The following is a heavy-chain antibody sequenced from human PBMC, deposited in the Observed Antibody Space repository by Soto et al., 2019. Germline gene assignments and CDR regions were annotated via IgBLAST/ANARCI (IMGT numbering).Heavy chain of an antibody. V-gene: IGHV4-30-4*01. CDR2: IYYSGST. J-gene: IGHJ4*02. Sequence: LSLTCTVSGGSINSGDYYWSWLRQPPGKGLEWLGYIYYSGSTYNSPSVTGRFSMSIDMSKNQFSLKLKSVTAADTAVYHCARVLQHFDSRGSSFYFFDYWGQGMLVTVSS. CDR1: GGSINSGDYY. CDR3: ARVLQHFDSRGSSFYFFDY. D-gene: IGHD3-22*01.